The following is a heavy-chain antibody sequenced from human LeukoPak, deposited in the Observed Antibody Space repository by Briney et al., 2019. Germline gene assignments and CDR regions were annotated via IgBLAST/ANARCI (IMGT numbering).Heavy chain of an antibody. D-gene: IGHD3-22*01. CDR3: ASDFITMIVVVRGGGPSYFDY. CDR2: IYYSGST. Sequence: PSETLSLTCTVSGYSISSGYYWGWIRQPPGKGLEWIGSIYYSGSTYYNPSLKSRVTISVDTSKNQFSLKLSSVTAADTAVYYCASDFITMIVVVRGGGPSYFDYWGQGTLVTVSS. V-gene: IGHV4-38-2*02. CDR1: GYSISSGYY. J-gene: IGHJ4*02.